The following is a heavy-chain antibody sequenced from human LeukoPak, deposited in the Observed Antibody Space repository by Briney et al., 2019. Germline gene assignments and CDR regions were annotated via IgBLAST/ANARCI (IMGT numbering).Heavy chain of an antibody. D-gene: IGHD6-19*01. CDR3: ARRDSSGWYAVDY. CDR1: GYTVTSYY. CDR2: INPSGGST. Sequence: ASVKVSCKASGYTVTSYYMHWVRPAPGQGLEWMGIINPSGGSTSYAQKFQGRVTMTRDTSTSTVYMELSSLRSEDTAVYYCARRDSSGWYAVDYWGQGTLVTVSS. J-gene: IGHJ4*02. V-gene: IGHV1-46*01.